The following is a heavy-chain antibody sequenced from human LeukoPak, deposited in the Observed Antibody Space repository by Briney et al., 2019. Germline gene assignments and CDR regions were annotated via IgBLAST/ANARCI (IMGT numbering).Heavy chain of an antibody. J-gene: IGHJ4*02. CDR3: ARTGSHNYDILTGYPH. CDR2: INPSGGST. CDR1: GYTFTSYY. V-gene: IGHV1-46*01. Sequence: ASVKVSCKASGYTFTSYYMHWVRQAPGQGLEWMGIINPSGGSTSYAQKFQGRVTMTRDTSTSTVHMELSSLRSEDTAVYYCARTGSHNYDILTGYPHWGQGTLVTVSS. D-gene: IGHD3-9*01.